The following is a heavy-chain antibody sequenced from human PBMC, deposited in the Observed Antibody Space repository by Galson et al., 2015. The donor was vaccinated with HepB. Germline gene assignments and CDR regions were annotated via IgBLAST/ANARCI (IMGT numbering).Heavy chain of an antibody. J-gene: IGHJ4*02. D-gene: IGHD2-21*01. CDR1: GYTLTELS. V-gene: IGHV1-24*01. CDR2: FDPEDGET. CDR3: ATDEDYCGGDCYSD. Sequence: SVKVSCKVSGYTLTELSMHWVRQAPGKGLEWMGGFDPEDGETIYAQKFQGRVTMTEDTSTDTAYMELSSLRSEDTAVYYCATDEDYCGGDCYSDWGQGTLVTVSS.